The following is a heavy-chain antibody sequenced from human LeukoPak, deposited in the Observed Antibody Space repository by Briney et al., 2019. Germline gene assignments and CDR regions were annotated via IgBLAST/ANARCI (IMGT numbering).Heavy chain of an antibody. V-gene: IGHV3-48*01. CDR3: GRGRGYSYGYVGNFDY. CDR2: ISSSSSTI. Sequence: GGSLRLSCAASGFTFSSYSMNWVRQAPGKGLEWVSYISSSSSTIYYADSVKGRLTISRDNAKNSLYLQMNSLRAEDTAVYYCGRGRGYSYGYVGNFDYWGQGTLVTVSS. D-gene: IGHD5-18*01. J-gene: IGHJ4*02. CDR1: GFTFSSYS.